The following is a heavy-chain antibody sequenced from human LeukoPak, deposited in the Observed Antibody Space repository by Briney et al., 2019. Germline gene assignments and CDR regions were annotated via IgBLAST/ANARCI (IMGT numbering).Heavy chain of an antibody. V-gene: IGHV1-18*01. CDR3: ARDYSSGWYPNPYFDY. J-gene: IGHJ4*02. CDR2: ISAYNGNT. CDR1: GYTFTSFG. D-gene: IGHD6-19*01. Sequence: VASVKVSCKASGYTFTSFGISWVRQAPGQGLEWMGWISAYNGNTNYAQKLQGRVTMTRDTSISTAYMELSRLRSDDTAVYYCARDYSSGWYPNPYFDYWGQGTLVTVSS.